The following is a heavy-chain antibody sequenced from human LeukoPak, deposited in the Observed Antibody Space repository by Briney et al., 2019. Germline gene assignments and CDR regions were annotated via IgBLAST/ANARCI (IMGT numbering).Heavy chain of an antibody. J-gene: IGHJ4*02. CDR1: GGSISSYY. CDR3: AREDSRSYREFDY. Sequence: SETLSLTCTVSGGSISSYYWSWIRQPAGKGLEWIGRIYTSGSTNYNASLKSRVSMSVDTSKNQFSLKLSSVTAADTAVFYCAREDSRSYREFDYWGKGTLVTVSS. V-gene: IGHV4-4*07. CDR2: IYTSGST. D-gene: IGHD1-26*01.